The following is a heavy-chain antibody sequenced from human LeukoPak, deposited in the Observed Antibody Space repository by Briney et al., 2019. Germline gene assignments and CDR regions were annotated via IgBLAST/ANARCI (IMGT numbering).Heavy chain of an antibody. CDR3: ARGPHYALGIYFDY. CDR2: IYTSGST. D-gene: IGHD7-27*01. J-gene: IGHJ4*02. CDR1: GGSISSYY. V-gene: IGHV4-4*07. Sequence: SETLSLTCTVSGGSISSYYWSWIRQPAGKGLEWIGRIYTSGSTNYNPSLKSRVTMSVDTSKNQFSLKLSSVTAADTAVYYCARGPHYALGIYFDYWGQGTLVTVSS.